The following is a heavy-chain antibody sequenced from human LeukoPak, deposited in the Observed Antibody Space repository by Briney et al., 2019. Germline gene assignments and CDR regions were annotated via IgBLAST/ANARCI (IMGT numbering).Heavy chain of an antibody. J-gene: IGHJ6*03. D-gene: IGHD6-25*01. CDR3: AKGPPPVPSAGYYYMDV. Sequence: TGGSLRLSCAASGFTFDDYAMHWVRQAPGKGLEWVSGISWNSGSIVYAYSVKGRFTISRDNAKNSLFLQMNSLRAEDTAVYYCAKGPPPVPSAGYYYMDVWGKGTTVTVSS. CDR2: ISWNSGSI. CDR1: GFTFDDYA. V-gene: IGHV3-9*01.